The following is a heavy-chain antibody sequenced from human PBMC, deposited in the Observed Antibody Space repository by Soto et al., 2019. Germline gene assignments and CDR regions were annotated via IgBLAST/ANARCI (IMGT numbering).Heavy chain of an antibody. J-gene: IGHJ6*02. CDR3: ARDLAPVVRGVLSSRMDV. D-gene: IGHD3-10*02. Sequence: QVQLVQSGAEIKKTGSSVKVSCKASGGTFSNYAINWIRQAPGQGLEWMGGIIPMFGTTYYAQRFQGRVTITADESTSTAYMELSSLTSEDTAIFYCARDLAPVVRGVLSSRMDVWGQGTTVTVSS. V-gene: IGHV1-69*01. CDR1: GGTFSNYA. CDR2: IIPMFGTT.